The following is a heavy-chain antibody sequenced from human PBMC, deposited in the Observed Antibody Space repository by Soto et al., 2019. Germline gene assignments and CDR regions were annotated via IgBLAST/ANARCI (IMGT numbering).Heavy chain of an antibody. CDR1: GGTFSSYA. D-gene: IGHD3-22*01. CDR2: IIPIFGTA. Sequence: QVQLVQSGAEVKKPGSSVKVSCKASGGTFSSYAISWVRQAPGQGLEWMGGIIPIFGTANYAQKFQGRVTITANESTSTAHMELSSLRSEDTAVYYCARNLPIYDSSGYSYYFDYWGQGTLVTVSS. CDR3: ARNLPIYDSSGYSYYFDY. J-gene: IGHJ4*02. V-gene: IGHV1-69*01.